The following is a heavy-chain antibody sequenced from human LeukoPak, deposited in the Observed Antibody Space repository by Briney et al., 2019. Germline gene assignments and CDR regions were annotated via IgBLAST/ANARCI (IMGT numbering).Heavy chain of an antibody. CDR2: ISSSGSTI. V-gene: IGHV3-48*03. J-gene: IGHJ6*04. CDR3: AELGITMIGGV. D-gene: IGHD3-10*02. CDR1: GFTFSSYE. Sequence: GGSLRLSCAASGFTFSSYEMNWVRQAPGKGLEWGSYISSSGSTIYYADSVKGGFTISRDNAKNTLYLQMNSLRAEDTAVYYCAELGITMIGGVWGKGTTVTISS.